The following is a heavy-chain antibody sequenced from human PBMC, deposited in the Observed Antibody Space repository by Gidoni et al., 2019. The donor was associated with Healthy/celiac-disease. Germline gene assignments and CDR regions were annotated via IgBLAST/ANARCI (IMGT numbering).Heavy chain of an antibody. V-gene: IGHV1-69*06. CDR1: GGTFSSYA. Sequence: QVQLVQSGAEVKKPGSSVKVSCKASGGTFSSYAISWVLQAPGQGLEWMGGIIPIFGTANYAQKFQGRVTITADKSTSTAYMELSSLRSEDTAVYYCARESGIVVVPAAPNWFDPWGQGTLVTVSS. D-gene: IGHD2-2*01. CDR3: ARESGIVVVPAAPNWFDP. J-gene: IGHJ5*02. CDR2: IIPIFGTA.